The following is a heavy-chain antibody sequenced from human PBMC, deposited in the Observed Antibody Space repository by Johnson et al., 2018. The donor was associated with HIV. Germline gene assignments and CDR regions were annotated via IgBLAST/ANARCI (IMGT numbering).Heavy chain of an antibody. CDR3: AKDWDRWLQPPGDAFDI. J-gene: IGHJ3*02. Sequence: QVKLVEYGGGVVQPGRSLRLSCAASGFTFSSYAMHWVRQAPGKGLEWVALISYDGSNKYDADSVKGRFTISRDNSKNTLYLQMSSLRVEDTAVYYCAKDWDRWLQPPGDAFDIRGQGTMVTVSS. CDR1: GFTFSSYA. CDR2: ISYDGSNK. V-gene: IGHV3-30*04. D-gene: IGHD5-24*01.